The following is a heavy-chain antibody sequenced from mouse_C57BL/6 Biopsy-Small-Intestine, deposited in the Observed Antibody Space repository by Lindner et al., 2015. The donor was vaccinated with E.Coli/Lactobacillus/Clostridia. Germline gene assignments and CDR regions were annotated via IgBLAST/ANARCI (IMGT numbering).Heavy chain of an antibody. CDR2: IYPRDGDT. D-gene: IGHD2-5*01. CDR1: GYEFSNSW. CDR3: AGYSNSWYFHV. V-gene: IGHV1-82*01. Sequence: VQLQESGPELVKPGASVKISCKASGYEFSNSWINWVKQRPGKGLEWIGRIYPRDGDTDYNGKFKGKATLTADKSSNTAYMQLSSLTSEDSAVYFCAGYSNSWYFHVWGAGTTVTVSS. J-gene: IGHJ1*01.